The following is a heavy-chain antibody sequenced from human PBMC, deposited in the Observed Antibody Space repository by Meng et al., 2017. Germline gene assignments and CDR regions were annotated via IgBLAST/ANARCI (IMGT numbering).Heavy chain of an antibody. CDR3: ARAGVSSGWSRELDY. CDR2: INWNGGST. J-gene: IGHJ4*02. CDR1: GFTFDDYG. V-gene: IGHV3-20*04. D-gene: IGHD6-19*01. Sequence: GESLKISCAASGFTFDDYGMSWVRQAPGKGLEWVSGINWNGGSTGYADSVKGRFTISRDNAKNSLYLQMNSLRAEDTALYYCARAGVSSGWSRELDYWGQGTLVTVSS.